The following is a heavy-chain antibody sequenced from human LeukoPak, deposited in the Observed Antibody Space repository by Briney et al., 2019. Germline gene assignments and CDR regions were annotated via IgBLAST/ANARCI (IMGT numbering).Heavy chain of an antibody. D-gene: IGHD6-13*01. CDR3: ARGIAAHSYGDY. CDR2: IIPILGIA. J-gene: IGHJ4*02. Sequence: GASEKVSCKASGGTFSSYAISWVRQAPGQGLEWMGRIIPILGIANYAQKFQGRVTITADKSTSTAYMELSSLRSEDTAVYYCARGIAAHSYGDYWGQGTLVTVSS. V-gene: IGHV1-69*04. CDR1: GGTFSSYA.